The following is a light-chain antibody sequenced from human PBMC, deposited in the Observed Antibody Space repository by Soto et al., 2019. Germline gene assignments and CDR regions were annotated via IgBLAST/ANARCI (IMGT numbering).Light chain of an antibody. V-gene: IGLV2-14*03. CDR1: SSDVGGYNF. CDR2: EVS. CDR3: SSYTTSTTVV. J-gene: IGLJ1*01. Sequence: QSVLTQPASVFGSPGQSITFSCTGTSSDVGGYNFVSWYQQHPGKAPKLMIYEVSSRPSGVSNRFSGSKSGNTASLTISGLQPEDEADYYCSSYTTSTTVVFGPGTKVTV.